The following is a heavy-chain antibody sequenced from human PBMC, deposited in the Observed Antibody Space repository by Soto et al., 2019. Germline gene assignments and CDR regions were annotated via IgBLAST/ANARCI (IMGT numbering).Heavy chain of an antibody. V-gene: IGHV3-23*01. J-gene: IGHJ6*02. CDR3: AKDRIDFLITPDGMDV. CDR2: ISGSGGST. Sequence: WVRQAPGKGLEWVSAISGSGGSTYYADSVEGRFTISRDNSKNTLYLQMNSLRAEDTAVYYCAKDRIDFLITPDGMDVWGQGTTVTVSS. D-gene: IGHD3-3*01.